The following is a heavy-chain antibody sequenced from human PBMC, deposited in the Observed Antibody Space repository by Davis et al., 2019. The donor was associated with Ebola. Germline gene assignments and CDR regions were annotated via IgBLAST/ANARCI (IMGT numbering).Heavy chain of an antibody. V-gene: IGHV4-61*01. J-gene: IGHJ6*02. D-gene: IGHD1-1*01. Sequence: MPGGSLRLSCTVSGGSVSGSPYFWSWIRQPPGKGLEWIGDIYYSGSTHYSLSLKSRVTISVDTSNNQFSLKLTSVTAADTAVYYCAIFCNDNCRRDHHYYGMDVWGQGTTVTVSS. CDR1: GGSVSGSPYF. CDR2: IYYSGST. CDR3: AIFCNDNCRRDHHYYGMDV.